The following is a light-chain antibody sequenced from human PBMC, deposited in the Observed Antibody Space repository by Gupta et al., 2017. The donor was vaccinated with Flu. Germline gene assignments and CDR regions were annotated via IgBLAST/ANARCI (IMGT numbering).Light chain of an antibody. CDR3: RHALQPPWT. Sequence: DIVMTPPPLSLPVTPGVPASISCRSRQSLLHSNGYNYLDWYLQKPGQSPPLLIDLGSNRTSGVPDRFSCGGSSTDCTLKSSSVEAEDVGVYYCRHALQPPWTFGQGTKVEIK. CDR1: QSLLHSNGYNY. CDR2: LGS. J-gene: IGKJ1*01. V-gene: IGKV2-28*01.